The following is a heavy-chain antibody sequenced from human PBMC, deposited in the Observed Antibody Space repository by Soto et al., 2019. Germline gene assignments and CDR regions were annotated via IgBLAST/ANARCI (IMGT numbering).Heavy chain of an antibody. V-gene: IGHV1-46*01. CDR2: INPSGGST. J-gene: IGHJ4*02. Sequence: QVQLVQSGAEVKKLGASVKVSCKASGYTFTTYHMHWVRQAPGQGLEWMGIINPSGGSTSYEQKFQSRVTMTRDTSTSTVYMELSSLRSEDTAVYYCARAEPVAGAYWGQGTLVTVSS. CDR3: ARAEPVAGAY. CDR1: GYTFTTYH. D-gene: IGHD6-19*01.